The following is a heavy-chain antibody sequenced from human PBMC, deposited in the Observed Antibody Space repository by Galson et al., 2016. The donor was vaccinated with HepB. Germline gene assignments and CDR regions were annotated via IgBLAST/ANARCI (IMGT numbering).Heavy chain of an antibody. Sequence: QSGAEVKKPGASVKVSCKASGYTFTTYGISWVRQAPGQGLEWMGWVSAYNVNPNYAQNLQGRLTMTTDTSTGTAYMEMRSLRSDDTAVYYCARDRVAGATSRFYESDSWGQGTLVTVSS. D-gene: IGHD1-26*01. CDR3: ARDRVAGATSRFYESDS. CDR1: GYTFTTYG. CDR2: VSAYNVNP. J-gene: IGHJ4*02. V-gene: IGHV1-18*01.